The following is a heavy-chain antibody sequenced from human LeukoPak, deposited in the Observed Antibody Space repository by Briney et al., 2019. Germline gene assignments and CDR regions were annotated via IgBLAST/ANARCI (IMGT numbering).Heavy chain of an antibody. J-gene: IGHJ3*02. CDR1: GFTFSSYS. Sequence: GGSLRLSCAASGFTFSSYSMNWVRQAPGKGLEWVSGINWNGGSTGYADSVKGRFTISRDNAKNSLYLQMNSLRAEDTALYYCARDGLGLTATGAFDIWGQGTMVTVSS. D-gene: IGHD1-26*01. CDR2: INWNGGST. CDR3: ARDGLGLTATGAFDI. V-gene: IGHV3-20*04.